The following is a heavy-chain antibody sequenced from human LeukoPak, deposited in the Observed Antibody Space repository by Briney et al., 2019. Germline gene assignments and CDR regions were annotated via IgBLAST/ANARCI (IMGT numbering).Heavy chain of an antibody. Sequence: GASVKVSCKTSGYTFTDYYMHWVRQAPGQGLEWMGWINPNSGGTNYAQKFQGRVTMTRDTSISTAYMELSRLRSDDTAVYYCARALCSGGSCYAEIDYWGQGTLVTVSS. CDR2: INPNSGGT. CDR1: GYTFTDYY. D-gene: IGHD2-15*01. V-gene: IGHV1-2*02. J-gene: IGHJ4*02. CDR3: ARALCSGGSCYAEIDY.